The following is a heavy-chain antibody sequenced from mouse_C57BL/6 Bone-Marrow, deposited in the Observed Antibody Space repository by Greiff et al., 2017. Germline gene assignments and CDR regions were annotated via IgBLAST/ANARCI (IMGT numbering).Heavy chain of an antibody. CDR2: ISSGGSYT. CDR3: ARHIFAYYGSSYDYFDY. V-gene: IGHV5-6*01. D-gene: IGHD1-1*01. Sequence: EVQLVESGGDLVKPGGSLKLSCAASGFTFSSYGMSWVRQTPDKRLEWVATISSGGSYTYYPDSVKGRFTISRDNAKNTLYLQMSSLKSEDTAMYYCARHIFAYYGSSYDYFDYWGQGTTLTVSS. J-gene: IGHJ2*01. CDR1: GFTFSSYG.